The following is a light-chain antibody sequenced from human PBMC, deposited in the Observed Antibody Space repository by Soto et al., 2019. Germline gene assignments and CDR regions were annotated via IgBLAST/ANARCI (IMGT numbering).Light chain of an antibody. CDR2: DAS. CDR3: QQRSHWPPLN. CDR1: QSVSTY. V-gene: IGKV3-11*01. J-gene: IGKJ4*01. Sequence: EIVLTQSPATLSLSPGERATLSCRASQSVSTYLAWFQQKPGQAPRLLIYDASNRATGIPARFSGSGSGPDFNLTISSLEPEDFAVYYFQQRSHWPPLNVVGGTKVDI.